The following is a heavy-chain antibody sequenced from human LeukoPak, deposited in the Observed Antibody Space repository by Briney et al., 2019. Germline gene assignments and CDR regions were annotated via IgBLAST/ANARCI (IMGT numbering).Heavy chain of an antibody. V-gene: IGHV4-30-2*01. Sequence: PSQTLSLTCAVSGGSLSSGGYSWSWIRQPPGKGLEWIGYIYHSGSTYYNPSLKSRVTISVDRSKNQFSLKLSSVTAADTAVYYCARAPVVPAGEAAFDIWGQGTMVTVSS. CDR1: GGSLSSGGYS. D-gene: IGHD2-2*01. CDR2: IYHSGST. J-gene: IGHJ3*02. CDR3: ARAPVVPAGEAAFDI.